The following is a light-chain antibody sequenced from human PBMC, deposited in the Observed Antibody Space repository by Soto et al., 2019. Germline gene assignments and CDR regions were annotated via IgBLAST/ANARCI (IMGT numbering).Light chain of an antibody. CDR3: CSYVSSKTYV. CDR1: SSDVGGYNY. CDR2: EVS. J-gene: IGLJ1*01. V-gene: IGLV2-14*01. Sequence: QSALTQPASVSGSPGQSITISCTGTSSDVGGYNYVSWYQQHPGKAPKLMIYEVSNRPSGVSNRFSGSKSDNTASLTISGLQAEDEADYYCCSYVSSKTYVFGTGTKLTVL.